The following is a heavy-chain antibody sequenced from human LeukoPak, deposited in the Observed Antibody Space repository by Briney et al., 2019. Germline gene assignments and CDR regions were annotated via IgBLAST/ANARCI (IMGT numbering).Heavy chain of an antibody. CDR3: AKDRSYLVDY. V-gene: IGHV3-23*01. J-gene: IGHJ4*02. CDR1: GFIFSDYG. CDR2: IGGRGGST. D-gene: IGHD1-26*01. Sequence: GGSLRLSCAASGFIFSDYGMSWVRQAPGKGLEWVSSIGGRGGSTYYADSVKGRFTISRDNSKNTLYLQMNSLRAEDTAVYYCAKDRSYLVDYWGQGTLVTVSS.